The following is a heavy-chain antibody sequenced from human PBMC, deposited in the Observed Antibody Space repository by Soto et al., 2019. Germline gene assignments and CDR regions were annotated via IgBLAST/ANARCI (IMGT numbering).Heavy chain of an antibody. CDR1: GDTITSFS. J-gene: IGHJ4*02. CDR2: ISTTGNT. V-gene: IGHV4-4*07. CDR3: EGESGENWSYEAY. Sequence: PSLTCTVSGDTITSFSWNWIRQSAGKGLEWIGRISTTGNTHYNPSLESRVTMSLDTSKNQFSLKLTPVTAADTAVYYCEGESGENWSYEAYWGQGTLVTVSS. D-gene: IGHD1-7*01.